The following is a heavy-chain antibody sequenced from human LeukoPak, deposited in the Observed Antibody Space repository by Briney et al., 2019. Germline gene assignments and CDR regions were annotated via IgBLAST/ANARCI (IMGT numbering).Heavy chain of an antibody. CDR1: GYTFTSYD. V-gene: IGHV1-8*01. J-gene: IGHJ3*02. CDR2: MNPNSGNT. Sequence: ASVKVSCKASGYTFTSYDINWVRQATGQGLEWMGWMNPNSGNTGYAQKFQGRVTMTRNTSISTAYMELSSLRSEDTAVYYCAGGISSGDAFDIWGQGTMVTVSS. D-gene: IGHD6-25*01. CDR3: AGGISSGDAFDI.